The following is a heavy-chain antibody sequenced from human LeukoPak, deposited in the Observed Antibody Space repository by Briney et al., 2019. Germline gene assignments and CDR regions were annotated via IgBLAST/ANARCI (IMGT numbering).Heavy chain of an antibody. CDR1: GGSISGGDYY. V-gene: IGHV4-30-4*01. CDR2: IYYSGST. Sequence: SQTLSLTCTVSGGSISGGDYYWSWIRQPPGKGLEWIGYIYYSGSTYYNPSLKSRVTISVDTSKNQFSLKLSSVTAADTAVYYCATKIYYYDSSGYYHDAFDIWGQGTMVTVSS. D-gene: IGHD3-22*01. CDR3: ATKIYYYDSSGYYHDAFDI. J-gene: IGHJ3*02.